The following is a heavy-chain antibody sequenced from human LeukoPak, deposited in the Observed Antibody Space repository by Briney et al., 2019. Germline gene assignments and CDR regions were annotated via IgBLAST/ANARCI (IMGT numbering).Heavy chain of an antibody. J-gene: IGHJ4*02. CDR1: GYTFTGYY. V-gene: IGHV1-2*02. CDR2: INPNSGGT. CDR3: ARSTIFGVDIFSFDY. Sequence: ASVKVSCKASGYTFTGYYMHWVRQAPGQGLEWMGWINPNSGGTNYAQKFQGRVTMTRDTSISTAYMELSRLRSDDTAVYYCARSTIFGVDIFSFDYWGPGTLVTVSS. D-gene: IGHD3-3*01.